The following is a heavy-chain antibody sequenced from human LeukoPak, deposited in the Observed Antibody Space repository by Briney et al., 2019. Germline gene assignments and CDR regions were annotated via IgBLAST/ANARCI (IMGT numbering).Heavy chain of an antibody. V-gene: IGHV5-51*01. D-gene: IGHD3-10*01. CDR3: ASPRGSGSYYNLNPFDY. CDR2: IYPGDSDT. Sequence: GESLNISCKGSGYSFTSYWIGWVRQMPGKGLEWMGVIYPGDSDTRYSPSFQGQVTISADKSISTDYLQWSSLKASDTAMYYCASPRGSGSYYNLNPFDYWGQGTLVTASS. CDR1: GYSFTSYW. J-gene: IGHJ4*02.